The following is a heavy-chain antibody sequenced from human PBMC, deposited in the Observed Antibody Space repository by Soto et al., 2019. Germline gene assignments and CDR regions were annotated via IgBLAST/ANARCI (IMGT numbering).Heavy chain of an antibody. D-gene: IGHD3-3*01. CDR2: ISGSGGTT. CDR3: AKDSWAIFGVPAGEYYAMDV. Sequence: VQMVESGGGVVQPGRSLRLSCAASGFSFENYGMHWVRQAPGRGLEWVAISGSGGTTYYSDSVKGRFTISRDNSKNTVYLQMNDLRVEDAAEYFCAKDSWAIFGVPAGEYYAMDVWGQGTTVTVSS. V-gene: IGHV3-23*04. J-gene: IGHJ6*02. CDR1: GFSFENYG.